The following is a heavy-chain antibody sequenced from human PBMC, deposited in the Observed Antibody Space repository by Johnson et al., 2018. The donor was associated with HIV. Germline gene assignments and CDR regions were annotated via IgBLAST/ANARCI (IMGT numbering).Heavy chain of an antibody. J-gene: IGHJ3*02. CDR2: ISSSGSTI. Sequence: QLVESGGGLVKPGGSLRLSCAASGFTFSNAWMSWVRQAPGKGLEWVSYISSSGSTIYYADSVKGRFTISRDNAKNSLYLLMNSLRAEDTAVYYCARVRPKGSFDIWGQGTMVTVSS. CDR1: GFTFSNAW. CDR3: ARVRPKGSFDI. D-gene: IGHD1-1*01. V-gene: IGHV3-11*04.